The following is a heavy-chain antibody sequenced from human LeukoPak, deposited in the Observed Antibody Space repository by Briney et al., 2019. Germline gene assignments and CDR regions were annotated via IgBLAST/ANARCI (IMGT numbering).Heavy chain of an antibody. CDR2: IIPIFGTA. V-gene: IGHV1-69*13. Sequence: GASVKVSCKASGGTFSSYAISWVRQAPGQGLEWMGGIIPIFGTANYAQKFQGTVTITSDESTSTAYMELSSLRSEDTAVYYCASTYYYDSSGAPMGGYFQHWGQGTLVTVSS. CDR3: ASTYYYDSSGAPMGGYFQH. J-gene: IGHJ1*01. CDR1: GGTFSSYA. D-gene: IGHD3-22*01.